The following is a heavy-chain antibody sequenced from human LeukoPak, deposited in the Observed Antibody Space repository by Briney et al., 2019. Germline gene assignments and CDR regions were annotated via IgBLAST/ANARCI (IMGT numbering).Heavy chain of an antibody. J-gene: IGHJ6*02. D-gene: IGHD1-26*01. CDR3: ARAPPWSYFYYYYGMDV. V-gene: IGHV7-4-1*02. CDR1: GYTFTSYA. CDR2: IKTNTGNP. Sequence: ASVKVSCKASGYTFTSYAMNWVRQAPGQGLKWVGWIKTNTGNPTYAQGSTGRFVFSLDTSVSTAYLQISSLKAEDTAVYYCARAPPWSYFYYYYGMDVWGQGTTVTVSS.